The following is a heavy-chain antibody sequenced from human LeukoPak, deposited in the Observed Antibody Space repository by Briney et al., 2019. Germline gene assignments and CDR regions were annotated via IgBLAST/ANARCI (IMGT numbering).Heavy chain of an antibody. Sequence: PGGSLRLSCAASGFTFSSYTMNWVRQAPGKGLEWVSYSSSSGGTIYYADSVKGRFTISRDNAKNSLYLQMNSLRAEDTAVYYCARVFVEHYDSSGYLDYWGQGTLVTVSS. CDR2: SSSSGGTI. CDR1: GFTFSSYT. D-gene: IGHD3-22*01. CDR3: ARVFVEHYDSSGYLDY. J-gene: IGHJ4*02. V-gene: IGHV3-48*01.